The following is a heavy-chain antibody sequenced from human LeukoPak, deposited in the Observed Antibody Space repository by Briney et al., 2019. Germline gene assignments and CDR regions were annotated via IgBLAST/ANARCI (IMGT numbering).Heavy chain of an antibody. V-gene: IGHV4-61*02. CDR3: AREDYYYMDV. Sequence: SQTLSLTCTVSGGSISSGDYYWSWIRQPAGKGLEWIGRIYTSRTTNYNPSLKSRVTISVDTSKNQFSLKLSSVTAADTAMYYCAREDYYYMDVWGKGTTVTVSS. CDR1: GGSISSGDYY. J-gene: IGHJ6*03. CDR2: IYTSRTT.